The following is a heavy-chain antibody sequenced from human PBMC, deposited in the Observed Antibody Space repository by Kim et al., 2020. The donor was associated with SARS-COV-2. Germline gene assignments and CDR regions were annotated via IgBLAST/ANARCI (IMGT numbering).Heavy chain of an antibody. Sequence: TYYNPSLKSRVTISVDTSKTQFSRKLSSVTAADTAVYYCATAAAGTTFDYWGQGTLVTVSS. CDR3: ATAAAGTTFDY. CDR2: T. D-gene: IGHD6-13*01. V-gene: IGHV4-31*02. J-gene: IGHJ4*02.